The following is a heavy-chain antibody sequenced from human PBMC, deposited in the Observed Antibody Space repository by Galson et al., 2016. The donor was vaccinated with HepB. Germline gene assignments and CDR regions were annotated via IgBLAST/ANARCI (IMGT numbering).Heavy chain of an antibody. CDR2: ISYDGDTK. CDR3: ASDPRQWQRGYNYGFEY. V-gene: IGHV3-30*03. CDR1: GFTFSTYG. J-gene: IGHJ4*02. D-gene: IGHD5-18*01. Sequence: SLRLSCAASGFTFSTYGMHWVRQAPGKGLEWVAVISYDGDTKYHADSVKGRFTISRDNSKNTLYLQMHRLRFEDTAVYYCASDPRQWQRGYNYGFEYWGQGTLVSVSP.